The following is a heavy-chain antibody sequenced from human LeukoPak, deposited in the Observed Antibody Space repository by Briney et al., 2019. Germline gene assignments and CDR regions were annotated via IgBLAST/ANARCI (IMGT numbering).Heavy chain of an antibody. CDR3: ARDVDGLGIDY. CDR1: GVSISSSY. Sequence: KPSETLSLTCTVSGVSISSSYWTWIRQPPGKGLEWIGYIFYSGSTNYNPSLKSRGTISEDTSRNQFSLKLTSVTAADTAIYYCARDVDGLGIDYWGQGALVTVSS. D-gene: IGHD3/OR15-3a*01. J-gene: IGHJ4*02. V-gene: IGHV4-59*01. CDR2: IFYSGST.